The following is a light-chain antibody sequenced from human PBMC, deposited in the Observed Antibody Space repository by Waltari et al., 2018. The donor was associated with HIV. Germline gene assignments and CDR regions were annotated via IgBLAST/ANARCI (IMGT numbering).Light chain of an antibody. Sequence: QSALTQPASVSESPGQSITISCTGTTSDVGLYKFVSWYQQYPGKAPKLIIYDVNNRPSGVSKRFSGSKSGDTASLTISGLQAEDEADYYCSSYTSINTRVFGTGTTVTVL. J-gene: IGLJ1*01. CDR3: SSYTSINTRV. CDR2: DVN. V-gene: IGLV2-14*03. CDR1: TSDVGLYKF.